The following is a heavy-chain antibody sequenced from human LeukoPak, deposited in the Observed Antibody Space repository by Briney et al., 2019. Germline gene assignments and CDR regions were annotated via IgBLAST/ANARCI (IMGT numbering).Heavy chain of an antibody. D-gene: IGHD3-10*01. CDR1: GGTFSSYT. J-gene: IGHJ5*02. Sequence: SVKVSCKASGGTFSSYTISWVRQAPGQGLEWMGRIIPILGIANYAQKFQGRVTITAYKSTSTAYMELSSLRSEDTAVYYCARVTGFGELFPYNWFDPWGQGTLVTVSS. CDR2: IIPILGIA. V-gene: IGHV1-69*02. CDR3: ARVTGFGELFPYNWFDP.